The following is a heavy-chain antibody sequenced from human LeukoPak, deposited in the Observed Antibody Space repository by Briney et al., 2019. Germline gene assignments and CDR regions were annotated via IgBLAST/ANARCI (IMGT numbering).Heavy chain of an antibody. V-gene: IGHV3-23*01. CDR1: GFPFSTSA. CDR3: RFYTSGSDY. D-gene: IGHD6-19*01. CDR2: IRASDDTT. J-gene: IGHJ4*02. Sequence: GWSLRLSCEVFGFPFSTSAMSWVRQAPGKGLEWVSGIRASDDTTYYVDSVRGRFTVSRDNSKNTLYLQMSSLRVEDTAVYYCRFYTSGSDYWGQGTLVTVSS.